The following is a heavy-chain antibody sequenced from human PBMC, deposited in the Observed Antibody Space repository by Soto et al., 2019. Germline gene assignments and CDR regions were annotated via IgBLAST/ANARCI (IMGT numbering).Heavy chain of an antibody. CDR1: GYTFTNFG. J-gene: IGHJ4*02. D-gene: IGHD3-16*01. CDR3: ARGGTPIDY. Sequence: QVQLVQSGAEVKKPGASVKVSCKASGYTFTNFGISWVRRAPGQGLEWRGWISAYNGNTNYEQNFQGRVTMTTDTTSSTAIMELMSLVIDDTAVYYSARGGTPIDYWGQGTLITVSS. V-gene: IGHV1-18*01. CDR2: ISAYNGNT.